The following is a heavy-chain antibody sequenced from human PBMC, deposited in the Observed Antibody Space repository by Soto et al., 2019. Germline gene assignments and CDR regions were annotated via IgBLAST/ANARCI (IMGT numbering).Heavy chain of an antibody. CDR3: GRGLGGGWYYFDY. Sequence: ASVKVSCKASGYTFISYGIGWVRQAPGQGLEWMGWITVNSGNTNYPQKFQGRVTMTTDISTSTAYMELRSLTSDDTAVYYCGRGLGGGWYYFDYWGPGTLVTVSS. CDR2: ITVNSGNT. V-gene: IGHV1-18*01. CDR1: GYTFISYG. D-gene: IGHD6-19*01. J-gene: IGHJ4*02.